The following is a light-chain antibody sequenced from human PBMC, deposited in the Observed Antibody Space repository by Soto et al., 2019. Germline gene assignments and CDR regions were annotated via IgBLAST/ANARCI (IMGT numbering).Light chain of an antibody. CDR1: QSISSY. CDR2: AAS. V-gene: IGKV1-39*01. Sequence: DIQMTQSPSSLSASVGDRVTITCRASQSISSYLNWYQQKPGKAPKLLIYAASSFQSRVPSRFSGSGSGTDFTLTISSLQPEDFANYYCQQSDSTPISFGQGTRLAIK. J-gene: IGKJ5*01. CDR3: QQSDSTPIS.